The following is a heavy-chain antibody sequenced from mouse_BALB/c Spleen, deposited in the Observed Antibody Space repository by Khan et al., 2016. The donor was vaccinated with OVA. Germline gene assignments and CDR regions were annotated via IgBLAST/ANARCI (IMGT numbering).Heavy chain of an antibody. CDR1: GLNIKDTY. J-gene: IGHJ1*01. Sequence: VQLQQSGAELVKPGASVKLSCTGSGLNIKDTYIHWVKRRPEQGLEWFGRITPANGNTEYDPKFQGKATMRADTSSNTAYLQLSRQTSGVTTGYYCVRPSYGPRNFDVWGAGTTVTVSS. D-gene: IGHD1-1*02. CDR3: VRPSYGPRNFDV. CDR2: ITPANGNT. V-gene: IGHV14-3*02.